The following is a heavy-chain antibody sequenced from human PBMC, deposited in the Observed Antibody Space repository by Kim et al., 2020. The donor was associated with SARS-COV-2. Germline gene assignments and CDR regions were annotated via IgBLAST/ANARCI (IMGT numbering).Heavy chain of an antibody. Sequence: KTQDSQKFPGRVTITRDTSANTAYMELRRLTTKDTAIYYCARDMDPTVYDYWGQGTLVTVSS. J-gene: IGHJ4*02. D-gene: IGHD4-4*01. CDR2: KT. V-gene: IGHV1-3*01. CDR3: ARDMDPTVYDY.